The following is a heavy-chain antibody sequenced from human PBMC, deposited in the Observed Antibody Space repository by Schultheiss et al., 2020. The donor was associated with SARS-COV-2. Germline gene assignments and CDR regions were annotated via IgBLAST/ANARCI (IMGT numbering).Heavy chain of an antibody. CDR2: ISSSGSTI. J-gene: IGHJ6*02. V-gene: IGHV3-48*04. CDR1: GFTFSSYS. CDR3: ARDRRQLWLNYYYYYGMDV. D-gene: IGHD5-18*01. Sequence: GGSLRLSCAASGFTFSSYSMNWVRQAPGKGLEWVSYISSSGSTIYYADSVKGRFTISRDNAKNSLYLQMNSLRAEDTAVYYCARDRRQLWLNYYYYYGMDVWGQGTTVTVSS.